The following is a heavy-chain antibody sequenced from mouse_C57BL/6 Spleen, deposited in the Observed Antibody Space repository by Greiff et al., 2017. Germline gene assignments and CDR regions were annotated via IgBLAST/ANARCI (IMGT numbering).Heavy chain of an antibody. Sequence: VQLQQSGAELVKPGASVKISCKASGYAFSSYWMNWVKQRPGKGLEWIGQIYPGDGDTNYNGKFKGKATLTADKSSSTAYMQLSSLTSEDSAVYFCARERTLYYCDYWGQGTTLTVSS. CDR1: GYAFSSYW. CDR2: IYPGDGDT. CDR3: ARERTLYYCDY. J-gene: IGHJ2*01. V-gene: IGHV1-80*01.